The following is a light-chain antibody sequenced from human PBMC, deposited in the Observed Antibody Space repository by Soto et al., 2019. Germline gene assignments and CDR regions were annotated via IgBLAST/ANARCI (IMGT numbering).Light chain of an antibody. Sequence: IQLTPSPSSLSASVGDRVTITCRASQGISSYLTWYQQKPGKAPKLLIYAASTLHSGVPSKFSGSGSGTDFTLTISSLQPEDFATYYCQQLNSYPLTFGGGAKVDNK. CDR3: QQLNSYPLT. J-gene: IGKJ4*01. CDR2: AAS. V-gene: IGKV1-9*01. CDR1: QGISSY.